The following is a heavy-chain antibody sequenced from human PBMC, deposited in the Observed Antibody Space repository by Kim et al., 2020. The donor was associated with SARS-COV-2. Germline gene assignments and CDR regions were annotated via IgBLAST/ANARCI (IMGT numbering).Heavy chain of an antibody. J-gene: IGHJ6*02. V-gene: IGHV3-30-3*01. Sequence: RGSLRLSCAASGFTFSSYAMHWVRQAPGKGLEWVAVISYDGSNKYYADSVKGRFTISRDNSKNTLYLQMNSLRAEDTAVYYCARDHGGATNYYYYGMDVWGQGATVTVSS. CDR3: ARDHGGATNYYYYGMDV. D-gene: IGHD5-12*01. CDR1: GFTFSSYA. CDR2: ISYDGSNK.